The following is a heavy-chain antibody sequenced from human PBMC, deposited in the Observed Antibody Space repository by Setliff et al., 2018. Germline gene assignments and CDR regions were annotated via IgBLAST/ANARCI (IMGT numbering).Heavy chain of an antibody. CDR1: GYIFTDYY. D-gene: IGHD3-10*01. V-gene: IGHV1-2*06. CDR3: ARDSSYYYGSDY. J-gene: IGHJ4*02. CDR2: INPNSGGT. Sequence: ASVKVSCKASGYIFTDYYMHWVRQAPGQELGWMGRINPNSGGTNYAQKFQGRVTMTRDTSISTAYTELSSLRSEDTATYYCARDSSYYYGSDYWGQGTLVTVSS.